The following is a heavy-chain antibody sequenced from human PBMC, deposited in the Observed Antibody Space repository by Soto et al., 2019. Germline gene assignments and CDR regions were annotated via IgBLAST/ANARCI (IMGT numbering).Heavy chain of an antibody. V-gene: IGHV1-69*01. D-gene: IGHD1-1*01. CDR3: ARDLSCYYYGYGMDV. CDR1: GGTFSSYA. CDR2: IIPIFGTA. J-gene: IGHJ6*02. Sequence: SVKVSCKXSGGTFSSYAISWVRQAPGQGLEWMGGIIPIFGTANYAQKFQGRVTITADESTSTAYMELSSLRSEDTAVYYCARDLSCYYYGYGMDVWGQGTTVTVSS.